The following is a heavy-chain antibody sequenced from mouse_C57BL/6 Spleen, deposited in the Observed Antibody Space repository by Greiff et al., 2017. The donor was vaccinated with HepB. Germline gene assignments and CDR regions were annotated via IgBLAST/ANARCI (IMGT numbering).Heavy chain of an antibody. J-gene: IGHJ4*01. CDR1: GFTFSSYA. CDR2: ISDGGSYT. CDR3: ARERNWDGAMDY. D-gene: IGHD4-1*01. Sequence: EVKLVESGGGLVKPGGSLKLSCAASGFTFSSYAVSWVRQTPGKRLEWVATISDGGSYTYYPDNVTGRFNISRDNAKNNLYLKMSHLKAEDTAMYYCARERNWDGAMDYWGQGTSVTVSS. V-gene: IGHV5-4*01.